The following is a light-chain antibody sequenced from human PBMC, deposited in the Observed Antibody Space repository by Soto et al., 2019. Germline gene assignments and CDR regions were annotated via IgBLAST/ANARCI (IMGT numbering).Light chain of an antibody. Sequence: DIVVTQSTLSVPVTRGAGASLSYMSRESHVYCKGYNYLDGYPETPAQSPQLLIYLGSNRASGVPDRFSGSGSGTDFTLKISRVEAEDVGVYYCMQALQTSWTFGQGTKVEIK. CDR2: LGS. CDR1: ESHVYCKGYNY. V-gene: IGKV2-28*01. CDR3: MQALQTSWT. J-gene: IGKJ1*01.